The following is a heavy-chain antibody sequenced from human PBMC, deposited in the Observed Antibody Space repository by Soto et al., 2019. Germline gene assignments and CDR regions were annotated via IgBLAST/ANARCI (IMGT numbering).Heavy chain of an antibody. CDR1: GFTFEDYA. D-gene: IGHD3-22*01. V-gene: IGHV3-9*01. CDR2: ISWNSGNI. Sequence: EMHLVESGGGLVQPGRSLTISCAASGFTFEDYAMHWVRQTPGKGLEWVSGISWNSGNIIYADSVKGRFTISRDNAKNSLYLQMTSRRPEDTALYYWAKMVTWDSSGYYQGGFDCWGQGTLVTVSS. J-gene: IGHJ4*02. CDR3: AKMVTWDSSGYYQGGFDC.